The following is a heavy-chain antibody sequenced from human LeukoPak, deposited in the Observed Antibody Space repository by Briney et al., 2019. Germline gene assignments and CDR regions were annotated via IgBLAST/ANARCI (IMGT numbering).Heavy chain of an antibody. CDR1: GGSFSGYY. CDR3: ARAGRVGPFDY. CDR2: INHSGST. J-gene: IGHJ4*02. Sequence: SETLSLTCAVYGGSFSGYYWSWIRQTPGKGLEWIGEINHSGSTNYNPSLKSRVTISVDTSKNQFSLKLSSVTAADTAVYYCARAGRVGPFDYWGQGTLVTVSS. V-gene: IGHV4-34*01. D-gene: IGHD1-26*01.